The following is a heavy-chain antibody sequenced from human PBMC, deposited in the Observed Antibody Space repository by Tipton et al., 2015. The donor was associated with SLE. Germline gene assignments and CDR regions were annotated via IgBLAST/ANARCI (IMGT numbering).Heavy chain of an antibody. CDR1: GGSISSYY. CDR3: ARDPGSYAFDI. CDR2: IYYSGST. J-gene: IGHJ3*02. Sequence: TLSLTCTVSGGSISSYYWSWIRQPPGKGLEWIGYIYYSGSTNYNPSLESRVTISVDTSKNQFSLKLSPVTAADTAVYYCARDPGSYAFDIWGQGTMVTVSS. D-gene: IGHD3-10*01. V-gene: IGHV4-59*01.